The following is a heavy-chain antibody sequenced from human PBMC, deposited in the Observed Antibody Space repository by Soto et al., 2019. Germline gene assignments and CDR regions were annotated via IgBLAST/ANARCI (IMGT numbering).Heavy chain of an antibody. CDR1: GYSFSSLD. Sequence: QVQLVQSGAEVREPGASVKVSCKASGYSFSSLDINWVRQTTGQGLEWMGWMQPRDGRTGYAQKFQGRVTMTRDASINTAYMELSSLTSDDTAFYDCALGVTAGVDYWGQGTLVTVSS. D-gene: IGHD1-26*01. J-gene: IGHJ4*02. V-gene: IGHV1-8*01. CDR2: MQPRDGRT. CDR3: ALGVTAGVDY.